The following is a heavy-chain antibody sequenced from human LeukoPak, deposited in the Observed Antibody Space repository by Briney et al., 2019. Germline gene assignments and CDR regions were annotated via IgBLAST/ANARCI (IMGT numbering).Heavy chain of an antibody. D-gene: IGHD3-10*02. Sequence: GGSLRLSCAASGFTFSSYWMHWVRHAPGKGLVWVSRINSDGSSTSYADSVKGRFTISRDNAKNTLYLQMNSLRAEDTAVYYCARDVRLARGNWFDPWGQGTLVTVSS. CDR3: ARDVRLARGNWFDP. CDR2: INSDGSST. J-gene: IGHJ5*02. CDR1: GFTFSSYW. V-gene: IGHV3-74*01.